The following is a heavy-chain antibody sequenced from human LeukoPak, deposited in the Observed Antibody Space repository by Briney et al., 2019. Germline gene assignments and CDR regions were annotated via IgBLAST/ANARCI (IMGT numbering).Heavy chain of an antibody. D-gene: IGHD3-22*01. CDR2: IYYTGST. J-gene: IGHJ4*02. V-gene: IGHV4-59*01. CDR1: GGSICGYY. Sequence: SSETLSLTCSVSGGSICGYYWSWIRQPPGERLEWIGYIYYTGSTKYNPSLKRRLTMPLDTSKNQFSLKLSSVTAAGTAVYYCAKGDGNYYDSSGYPGDWGQGTLVTVSS. CDR3: AKGDGNYYDSSGYPGD.